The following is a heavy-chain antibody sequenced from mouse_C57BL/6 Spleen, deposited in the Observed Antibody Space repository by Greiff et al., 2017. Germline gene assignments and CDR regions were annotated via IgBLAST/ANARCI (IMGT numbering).Heavy chain of an antibody. CDR3: ARDRPAMDY. V-gene: IGHV5-4*01. CDR1: GFTFSSYA. CDR2: ISDGGSYT. Sequence: EVMLVESGGGLVKPGGSLKLSCAASGFTFSSYAMSWVRQTPEKRLEWVATISDGGSYTYYPDNVKGRFTISRDNAKNHLYLQMSHLKSEDTAMYYCARDRPAMDYWGQGTSVTVSS. J-gene: IGHJ4*01.